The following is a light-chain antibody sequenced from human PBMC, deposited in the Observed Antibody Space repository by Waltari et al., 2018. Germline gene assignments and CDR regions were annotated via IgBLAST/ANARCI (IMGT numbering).Light chain of an antibody. J-gene: IGKJ1*01. V-gene: IGKV1-8*01. CDR1: QGVSSY. CDR2: AVS. CDR3: ERYYAYPPT. Sequence: AIRMTQSPSSFAASTGDRVTITCRASQGVSSYLAWYQQKPGRAPKLLIYAVSTLQSGVPSRFSGSGSGTEFTLTVSCLQSEDFATYYCERYYAYPPTFGQGTKVEIK.